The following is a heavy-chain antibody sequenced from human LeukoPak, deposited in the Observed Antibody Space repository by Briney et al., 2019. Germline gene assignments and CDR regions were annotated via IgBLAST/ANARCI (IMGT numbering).Heavy chain of an antibody. J-gene: IGHJ4*02. D-gene: IGHD2-2*01. V-gene: IGHV3-30*02. CDR1: GFTFSSYG. Sequence: GGSLRLSCTASGFTFSSYGMHWVRQAPGKGLEWVAFIRYDGSNKYYADSVKGRFTISRDNFKNTLYLQMNSLRAEDTAVYYCAKDRLPDIVVVPADFDYWGQGTLVTVSS. CDR3: AKDRLPDIVVVPADFDY. CDR2: IRYDGSNK.